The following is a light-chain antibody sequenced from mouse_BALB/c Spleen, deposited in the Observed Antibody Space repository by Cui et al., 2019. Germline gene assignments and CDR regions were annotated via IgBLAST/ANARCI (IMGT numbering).Light chain of an antibody. CDR1: ASVSSSY. V-gene: IGKV4-58*01. Sequence: ENVLTQSPAILAASLGQKVTITSSTSASVSSSYLHWYQQKSGSSPKPLIHRTSNLASGVPARFSGSGSGSSYSLTISSVEAEDDATYYCQQWSGYPLTFGAGTKLELK. CDR2: RTS. CDR3: QQWSGYPLT. J-gene: IGKJ5*01.